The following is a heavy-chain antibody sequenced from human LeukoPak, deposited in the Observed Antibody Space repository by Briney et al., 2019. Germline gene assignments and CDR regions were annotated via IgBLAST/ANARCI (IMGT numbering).Heavy chain of an antibody. CDR2: IYYSGST. CDR1: RGSIGSGIYY. V-gene: IGHV4-39*02. J-gene: IGHJ4*02. CDR3: ARDSNGYSRFDY. Sequence: SETLSHTCTVSRGSIGSGIYYWGWIRQPPGKGLEWIGTIYYSGSTYYNPSLKSRVTISVDTSKNEFSLKLNSVTAADTAIYYCARDSNGYSRFDYWGQGALVTVSS. D-gene: IGHD3-22*01.